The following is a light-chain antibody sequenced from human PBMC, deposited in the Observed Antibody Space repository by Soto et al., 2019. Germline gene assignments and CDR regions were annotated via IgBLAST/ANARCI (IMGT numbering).Light chain of an antibody. CDR3: SSYTSSSTLGVV. CDR1: SSDIGAYNY. Sequence: QSVLTQPPSASGSPGQSVTISCTGTSSDIGAYNYVSWYQQHPGKAPKLMIHEVSKRPSGVPDRFSGSKSGNTASLTVSGLQAEDEADYYCSSYTSSSTLGVVFGGGTKLTVL. V-gene: IGLV2-8*01. CDR2: EVS. J-gene: IGLJ2*01.